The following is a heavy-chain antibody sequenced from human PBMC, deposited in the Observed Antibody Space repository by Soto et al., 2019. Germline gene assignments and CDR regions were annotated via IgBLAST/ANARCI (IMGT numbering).Heavy chain of an antibody. CDR3: TREKREDRDGLYDAFDI. Sequence: GDSVQVSCTSSGYTFSGYYTHWVRQAPGQGLEWMGWMNPKSGGTYFAQKFQGRVTLTRDTSISTAYMEVNRLRSDDTAVYYCTREKREDRDGLYDAFDIWGNGKTVTVS. J-gene: IGHJ3*02. V-gene: IGHV1-2*02. D-gene: IGHD2-2*02. CDR1: GYTFSGYY. CDR2: MNPKSGGT.